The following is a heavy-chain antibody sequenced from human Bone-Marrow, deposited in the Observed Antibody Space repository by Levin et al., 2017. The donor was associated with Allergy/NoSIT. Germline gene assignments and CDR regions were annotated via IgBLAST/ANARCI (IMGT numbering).Heavy chain of an antibody. Sequence: GESLKISCAASGFTVSSNYMSWVRQAPGKGPEWVSVIYSGGSTYYADSVKGRFTISRDNSKNTLYLQMNSLRAEDTAVYYCARGWVGELLSHWGQGTLVTVSS. J-gene: IGHJ4*02. CDR2: IYSGGST. D-gene: IGHD3-10*01. CDR1: GFTVSSNY. V-gene: IGHV3-53*01. CDR3: ARGWVGELLSH.